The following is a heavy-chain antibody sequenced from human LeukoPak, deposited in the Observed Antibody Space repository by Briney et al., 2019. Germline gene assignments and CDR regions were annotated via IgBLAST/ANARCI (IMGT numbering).Heavy chain of an antibody. D-gene: IGHD2-15*01. J-gene: IGHJ3*02. CDR1: GFTFDDYA. Sequence: GGSLRLSCAASGFTFDDYAMHWVRQAPGKGLEWVSGISWNSVSIDYADSVKGRFTISRDNAKNSLYLQMNSLRPEDMALYYCAKETIYCSGGSCYHDAFDIWGQGTMVTVSS. CDR3: AKETIYCSGGSCYHDAFDI. V-gene: IGHV3-9*03. CDR2: ISWNSVSI.